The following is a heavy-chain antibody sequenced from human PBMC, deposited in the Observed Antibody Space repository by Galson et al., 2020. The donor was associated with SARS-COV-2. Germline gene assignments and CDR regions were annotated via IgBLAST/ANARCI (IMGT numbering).Heavy chain of an antibody. CDR1: GFTFSSYS. CDR3: ARDPGGSSSSGYYYYGMDV. V-gene: IGHV3-48*02. D-gene: IGHD6-6*01. Sequence: GGSLRLSCAASGFTFSSYSMNWVRQAPGKGLEWVSYISSSSSTIYYADSVKGRFTISRDNAKNSLYLQMNSLRDEDTAVYYCARDPGGSSSSGYYYYGMDVWGQGTTVTVSS. CDR2: ISSSSSTI. J-gene: IGHJ6*02.